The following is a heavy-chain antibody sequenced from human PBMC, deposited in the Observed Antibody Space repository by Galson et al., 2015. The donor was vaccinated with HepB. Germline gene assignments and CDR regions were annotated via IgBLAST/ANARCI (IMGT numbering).Heavy chain of an antibody. CDR2: IIPILAIA. CDR3: AREPDCSSTSCYRWFDP. D-gene: IGHD2-2*01. V-gene: IGHV1-69*04. J-gene: IGHJ5*02. CDR1: GGTFSSYA. Sequence: SVKVSCKASGGTFSSYAISWVRQAPGQGLEWMGRIIPILAIANYAQKFQDRVTITADKSTSTAYMELSSLRSEDTAMYYCAREPDCSSTSCYRWFDPWGQGTLVTVSS.